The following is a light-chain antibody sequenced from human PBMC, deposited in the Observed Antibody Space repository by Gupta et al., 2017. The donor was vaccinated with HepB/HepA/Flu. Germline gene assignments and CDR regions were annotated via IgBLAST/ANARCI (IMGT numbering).Light chain of an antibody. J-gene: IGLJ2*01. CDR1: SSDVGSYNF. V-gene: IGLV2-23*02. CDR3: CSYAAGRGTVL. Sequence: QSALTQPASVSGSPGQSITISCTGSSSDVGSYNFVSWYQQHPGKAPKVIIYEVNKRPSGISNRFSGSKSGNTASLTISGLQAEDEADYYCCSYAAGRGTVLFGGGTKLTVL. CDR2: EVN.